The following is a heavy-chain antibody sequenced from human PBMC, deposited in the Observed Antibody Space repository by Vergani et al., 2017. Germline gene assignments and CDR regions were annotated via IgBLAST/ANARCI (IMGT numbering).Heavy chain of an antibody. D-gene: IGHD6-13*01. CDR2: INPNSGGT. J-gene: IGHJ4*02. CDR1: GGTFSSYA. CDR3: ARGHSSSWYTGFDY. V-gene: IGHV1-2*02. Sequence: QVQLVQSGAEVKKPGSSVKVSCKASGGTFSSYAISWVRQAPGQGLEWMGWINPNSGGTNYAQKFQGRVTMTRDTSISTAYMELSRLRSDDTAVYYCARGHSSSWYTGFDYWGQGTLVTVSS.